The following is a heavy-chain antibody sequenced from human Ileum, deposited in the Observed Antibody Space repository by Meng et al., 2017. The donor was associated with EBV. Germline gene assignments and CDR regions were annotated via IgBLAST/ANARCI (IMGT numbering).Heavy chain of an antibody. D-gene: IGHD3-22*01. V-gene: IGHV4-4*02. Sequence: VQLQESVPGLVKPSGTLSLTCAGSGGSISSSNWWSWVRQAPGKGLEWIGEIHHTESTNYNPSLKSRVTISVDKSKNQFSLKLSSVTAADTAVYYCARENYSDSSGYYSLDYWGQGSLVTVSS. CDR2: IHHTEST. CDR1: GGSISSSNW. CDR3: ARENYSDSSGYYSLDY. J-gene: IGHJ4*02.